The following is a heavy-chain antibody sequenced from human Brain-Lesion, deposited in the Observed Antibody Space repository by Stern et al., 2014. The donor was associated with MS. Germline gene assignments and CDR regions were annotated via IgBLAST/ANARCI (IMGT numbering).Heavy chain of an antibody. CDR1: GGSVSSTSYA. V-gene: IGHV4-39*01. J-gene: IGHJ5*02. D-gene: IGHD2-15*01. CDR3: AGEEDIRYCSGGSCTGNWFDP. CDR2: IYYSGNT. Sequence: VQLVESGPGLVKPSETLSLTCTVAGGSVSSTSYAWAWIRQPPGKGLEWIGTIYYSGNTYYSPSLKSRLTISLDTYQHPFSLPMRSVTAADTAVYYCAGEEDIRYCSGGSCTGNWFDPWGQGTLVTVSS.